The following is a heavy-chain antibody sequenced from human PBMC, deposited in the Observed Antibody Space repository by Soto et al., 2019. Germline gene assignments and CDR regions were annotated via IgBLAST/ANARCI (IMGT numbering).Heavy chain of an antibody. CDR1: VYTFTGYY. D-gene: IGHD2-2*01. Sequence: SVKVSCKASVYTFTGYYMHWVRQAPGQGLEWMGWINPNSGGTNYAQKFQGWVTMTRDTSISTAYMELSRLRSDDTAVYYCARTKKPQRLGYCSSTSCDSPRQTYGMDVWGQGTTVTVSS. J-gene: IGHJ6*02. CDR2: INPNSGGT. CDR3: ARTKKPQRLGYCSSTSCDSPRQTYGMDV. V-gene: IGHV1-2*04.